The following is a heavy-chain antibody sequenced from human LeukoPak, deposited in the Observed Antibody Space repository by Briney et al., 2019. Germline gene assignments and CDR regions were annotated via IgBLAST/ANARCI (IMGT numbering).Heavy chain of an antibody. CDR1: GYTFTGYY. CDR3: ARDGSNSGYDS. Sequence: ASAKVSCKASGYTFTGYYMHWMRQAPGQGLERMGWINPNSGGTKYAQKFQGRVTVTRDTSISTACMELSRLTSDDTAVYYCARDGSNSGYDSWGQGTLVTVSS. CDR2: INPNSGGT. D-gene: IGHD5-12*01. V-gene: IGHV1-2*02. J-gene: IGHJ5*02.